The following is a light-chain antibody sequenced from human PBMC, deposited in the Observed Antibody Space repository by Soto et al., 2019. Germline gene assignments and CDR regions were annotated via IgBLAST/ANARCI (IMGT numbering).Light chain of an antibody. CDR1: QTISSW. J-gene: IGKJ1*01. CDR3: QHYNSYSEA. CDR2: KAS. V-gene: IGKV1-5*03. Sequence: DIQMTQSPSTLSGSVGDRVTITCRASQTISSWLAWCQQKPGKAPKLLIYKASTLKSGVPSRFSGSGPGTEFTLTISSLQPDDFATYYCQHYNSYSEAFGQGTKV.